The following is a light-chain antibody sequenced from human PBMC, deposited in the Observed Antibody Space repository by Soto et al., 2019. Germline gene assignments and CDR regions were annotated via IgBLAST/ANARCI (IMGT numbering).Light chain of an antibody. CDR2: GAS. Sequence: EIVLTQSPGTLSLSPVERATLYCRASQSVSSSYLAWYQQKPGQAPRLLIYGASSRATGIPDRYSGSGSGTDFTLTISRLEPEDFAVYYCQQYGSSPQTCGQGTKVDIK. J-gene: IGKJ1*01. CDR1: QSVSSSY. CDR3: QQYGSSPQT. V-gene: IGKV3-20*01.